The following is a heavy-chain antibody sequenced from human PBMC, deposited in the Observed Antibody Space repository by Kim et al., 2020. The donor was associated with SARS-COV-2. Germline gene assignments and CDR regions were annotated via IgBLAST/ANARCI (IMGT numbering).Heavy chain of an antibody. V-gene: IGHV5-10-1*01. J-gene: IGHJ4*02. D-gene: IGHD6-13*01. Sequence: GESLKISCKGSGYGFTSYWISWVRQMPGKGLEWMGRIDPSDSYTNYSPSFQGHVTISADKSISTAYLQWSSLKASDTAMYYCARQGIANALPFDYWGQGTLVTVSS. CDR3: ARQGIANALPFDY. CDR1: GYGFTSYW. CDR2: IDPSDSYT.